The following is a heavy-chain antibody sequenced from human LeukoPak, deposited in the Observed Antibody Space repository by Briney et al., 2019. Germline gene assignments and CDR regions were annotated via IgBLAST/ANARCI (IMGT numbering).Heavy chain of an antibody. D-gene: IGHD1-1*01. CDR2: IWYDGSNK. J-gene: IGHJ4*02. CDR1: GFTFSSYA. CDR3: AKDWYNSLNYFDY. V-gene: IGHV3-33*06. Sequence: GGSLRLSCAASGFTFSSYAMHWVRQAPGKGLEWVAVIWYDGSNKYYADSVKGRFTISRDNSKNTLYLQMNSLRVDDTAVYYCAKDWYNSLNYFDYWGQGSLVTVSS.